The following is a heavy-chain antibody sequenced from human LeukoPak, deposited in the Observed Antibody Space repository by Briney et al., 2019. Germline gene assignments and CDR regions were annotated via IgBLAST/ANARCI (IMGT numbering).Heavy chain of an antibody. V-gene: IGHV3-7*01. CDR2: IKEDGKDK. J-gene: IGHJ5*02. Sequence: GGSLRLSCAASGFTFSNAWMTWVRQAPGKGLEWVANIKEDGKDKYYVDSVKGRFTISKDNAKNSLSLQMNSLRADDTAVYYCARDRGRGFDLWGQGTLVTVSS. CDR1: GFTFSNAW. CDR3: ARDRGRGFDL.